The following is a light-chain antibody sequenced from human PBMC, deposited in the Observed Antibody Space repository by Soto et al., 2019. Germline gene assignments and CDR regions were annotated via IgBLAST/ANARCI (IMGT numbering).Light chain of an antibody. J-gene: IGKJ1*01. CDR1: QYINTR. V-gene: IGKV3-11*01. CDR3: HQRQSWPRT. Sequence: EIVLTPSPATLSSFPCDRVTLFSRASQYINTRLAWYQHRPGQSPRLLIYQTSLRAAGIPARFSASGSGTDFTLTISDVQPEDFALYYCHQRQSWPRTCGQGTKV. CDR2: QTS.